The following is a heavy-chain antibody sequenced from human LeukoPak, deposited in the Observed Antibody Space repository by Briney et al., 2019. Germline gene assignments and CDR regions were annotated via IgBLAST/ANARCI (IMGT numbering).Heavy chain of an antibody. CDR2: IIPIFGTA. CDR1: GGTFSSYA. D-gene: IGHD3-3*01. J-gene: IGHJ5*02. CDR3: ARDQITIFGVVISWFDP. Sequence: GSSVKVSCKASGGTFSSYAISWVRQAPGQGPEWRGRIIPIFGTANYAQKFQGRVTITTDESTSTAYMELSSLRSEDTAVYYCARDQITIFGVVISWFDPWGQGTLVTVSS. V-gene: IGHV1-69*05.